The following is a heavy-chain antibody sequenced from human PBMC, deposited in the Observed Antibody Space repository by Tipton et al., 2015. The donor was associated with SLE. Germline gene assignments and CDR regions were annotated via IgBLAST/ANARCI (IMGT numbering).Heavy chain of an antibody. Sequence: TLSLTCTVSGGSMRNWCWSWIRQPPGKGLEWIAFICYSGFSNYNPSLKSRVTISLDTPKNQSSVQLSSVTAADTAVYYCARTSGNFPFDYWGQGTLATVSS. D-gene: IGHD1-26*01. CDR3: ARTSGNFPFDY. CDR1: GGSMRNWC. V-gene: IGHV4-59*08. J-gene: IGHJ4*02. CDR2: ICYSGFS.